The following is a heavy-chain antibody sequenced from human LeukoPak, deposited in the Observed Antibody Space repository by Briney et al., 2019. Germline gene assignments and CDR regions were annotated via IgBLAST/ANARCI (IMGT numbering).Heavy chain of an antibody. Sequence: ASVKVSCKASGYTFTSNDINWVRRATGQGLEWMGWMNPNSGNTGYAQKFQGRVTITRNTSISTVYMELSSLRSKDTAVYYCAKGSDSSSSDYFDYWGQGTLVTVSS. D-gene: IGHD6-6*01. CDR3: AKGSDSSSSDYFDY. CDR2: MNPNSGNT. CDR1: GYTFTSND. V-gene: IGHV1-8*01. J-gene: IGHJ4*02.